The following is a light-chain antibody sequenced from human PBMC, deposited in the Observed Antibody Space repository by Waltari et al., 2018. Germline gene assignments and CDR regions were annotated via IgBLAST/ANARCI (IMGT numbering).Light chain of an antibody. V-gene: IGLV2-14*03. J-gene: IGLJ2*01. Sequence: QSALTQPASVSGSPGESPTISCTGTSSDIGGYNYVSWYQPPPGKAPELMIYDVNYRPSGVSNRFSGSKSGNTASLTISGLQAEDEADYYCSSYTTSNIIIFGGGTKLSVL. CDR3: SSYTTSNIII. CDR1: SSDIGGYNY. CDR2: DVN.